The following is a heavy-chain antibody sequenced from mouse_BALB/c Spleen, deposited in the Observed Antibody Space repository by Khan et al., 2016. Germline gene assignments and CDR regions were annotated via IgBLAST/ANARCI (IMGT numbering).Heavy chain of an antibody. CDR3: TRSPTASGYFDV. CDR1: GYSITSDYV. V-gene: IGHV3-2*02. D-gene: IGHD1-2*01. Sequence: EVQLQESGPGLVKPSQSLSLTCTVTGYSITSDYVWNWLRQFPGNKLEWMGYIRYSGSTTYNPSLKSRISITRDTSKNQFFLQLSSLTTEDTATYYCTRSPTASGYFDVWGAGTTVTVSS. CDR2: IRYSGST. J-gene: IGHJ1*01.